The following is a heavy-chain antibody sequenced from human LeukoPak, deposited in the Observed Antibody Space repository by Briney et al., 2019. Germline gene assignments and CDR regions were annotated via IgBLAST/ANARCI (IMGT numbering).Heavy chain of an antibody. V-gene: IGHV3-30*04. Sequence: PGRSLRLSCAASGFTFSSYAMHWVRQAPGKGLEWVAVISYDGSNKYYADSVKGRFTISRDNSKNTLYLQMNSLRAEDTAVYYCARDLSPLPYSSPPAGSFDGGQGTLSTVSP. CDR3: ARDLSPLPYSSPPAGSFD. J-gene: IGHJ4*02. CDR1: GFTFSSYA. D-gene: IGHD6-13*01. CDR2: ISYDGSNK.